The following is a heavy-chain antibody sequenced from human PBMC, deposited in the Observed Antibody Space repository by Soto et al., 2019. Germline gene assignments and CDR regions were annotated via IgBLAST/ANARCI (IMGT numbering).Heavy chain of an antibody. D-gene: IGHD5-18*01. V-gene: IGHV3-30-3*01. CDR1: GFTFSSYA. CDR3: ARDLGLQLYPIYGMDV. Sequence: PGGSLRLSCAASGFTFSSYAMHWVRQAPGKGLEWVAVISYDGSNKYYADSVKGRFTISRDNSKNTLYLQMNSLRAEDTAVYYCARDLGLQLYPIYGMDVWGQGTTVTVSS. J-gene: IGHJ6*02. CDR2: ISYDGSNK.